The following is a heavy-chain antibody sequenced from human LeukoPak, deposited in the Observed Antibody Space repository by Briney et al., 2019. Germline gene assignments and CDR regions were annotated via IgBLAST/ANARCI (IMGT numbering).Heavy chain of an antibody. D-gene: IGHD6-13*01. Sequence: PSETLSLTCTVSGGSISSYYWSWIRQPAGKGLEWIGRIYTSGSTNYNPSLKSRVIMSVDTSKNQFSLKLSSVTAADTAVYYCARDSPYSSSWYPDYWGQGTLVTVSS. CDR3: ARDSPYSSSWYPDY. CDR2: IYTSGST. V-gene: IGHV4-4*07. J-gene: IGHJ4*02. CDR1: GGSISSYY.